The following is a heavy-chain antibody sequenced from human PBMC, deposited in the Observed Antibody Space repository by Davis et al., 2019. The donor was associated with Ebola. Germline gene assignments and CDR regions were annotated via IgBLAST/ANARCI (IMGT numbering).Heavy chain of an antibody. V-gene: IGHV3-73*01. D-gene: IGHD6-13*01. J-gene: IGHJ6*02. Sequence: GGSLRLSCAVSGFTFSGSAMHWVRQASGKGLEWVGRIRSKANSYATAYAASVKGRFTISRDDSKNTAYLQMNSLKTEDTAVYYCTRHRLAADYYYYGMDVWGQGTTVTVSS. CDR1: GFTFSGSA. CDR2: IRSKANSYAT. CDR3: TRHRLAADYYYYGMDV.